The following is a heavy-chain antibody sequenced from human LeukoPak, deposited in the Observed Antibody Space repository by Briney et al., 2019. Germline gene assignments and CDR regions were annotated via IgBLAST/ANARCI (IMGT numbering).Heavy chain of an antibody. CDR1: GFTFSNYD. V-gene: IGHV3-23*01. CDR3: ARDCGGGSCYGPYDAFDI. J-gene: IGHJ3*02. Sequence: GGSLRLSCAASGFTFSNYDMSWVRQAPGKGLEWVSTISGSGGSTYYADSVKGRFSISRDNSKNTLYLQMNSLRAEDTAVYYCARDCGGGSCYGPYDAFDIWGQGTMVTVSS. D-gene: IGHD2-15*01. CDR2: ISGSGGST.